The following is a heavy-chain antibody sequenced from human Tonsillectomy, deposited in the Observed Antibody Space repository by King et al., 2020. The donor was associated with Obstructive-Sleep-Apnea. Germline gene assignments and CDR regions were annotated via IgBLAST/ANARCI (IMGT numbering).Heavy chain of an antibody. D-gene: IGHD2-15*01. Sequence: QLVQSGAEVKKPGASVKVSCKASGYTFTSYAMHWVRQAPGQRLEWMGWINAGNGNTKYSQKFQGRVTITRDASASTAYMELSSLRSEDTAVYSCAGGKVAGDANWFXPWXQGTLVTVSS. J-gene: IGHJ5*02. CDR1: GYTFTSYA. V-gene: IGHV1-3*01. CDR3: AGGKVAGDANWFXP. CDR2: INAGNGNT.